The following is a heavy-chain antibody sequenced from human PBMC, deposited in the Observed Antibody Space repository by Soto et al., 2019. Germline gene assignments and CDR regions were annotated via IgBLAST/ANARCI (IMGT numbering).Heavy chain of an antibody. CDR2: IRNKTKGYTT. CDR1: GFTFSGHY. Sequence: GGSLRLSCAASGFTFSGHYMDWVRQAPGKGLEWVSRIRNKTKGYTTEYAASVKGRFSISRDDSKNSLYLQMNSLKTEDTAVYYCARSGGFDPFDSWGQGTLVTVSS. J-gene: IGHJ4*02. CDR3: ARSGGFDPFDS. D-gene: IGHD2-15*01. V-gene: IGHV3-72*01.